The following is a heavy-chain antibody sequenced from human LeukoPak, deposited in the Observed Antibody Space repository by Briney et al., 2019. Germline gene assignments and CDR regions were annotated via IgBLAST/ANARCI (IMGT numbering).Heavy chain of an antibody. D-gene: IGHD3-10*01. CDR3: ARPPVELHYYGSGSRGDFCY. CDR1: GFTFSSYG. J-gene: IGHJ4*02. Sequence: PGGSLRLSCAASGFTFSSYGMHWVRQAPGKGLEWVAFIRYDGSNKYYADSVKGRFTISRDNSKNTLYLQMNSLRAEDTAVYYCARPPVELHYYGSGSRGDFCYWGQGTLVTVSS. V-gene: IGHV3-30*02. CDR2: IRYDGSNK.